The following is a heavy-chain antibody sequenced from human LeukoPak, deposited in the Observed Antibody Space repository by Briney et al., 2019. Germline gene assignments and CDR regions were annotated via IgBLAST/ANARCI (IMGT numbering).Heavy chain of an antibody. J-gene: IGHJ5*02. CDR1: GYTFTSYG. V-gene: IGHV1-18*01. CDR2: ISAYNGNT. D-gene: IGHD3-10*01. CDR3: ARDRVRYYGSGSYYIS. Sequence: ASVKVSCRASGYTFTSYGISWVRQAPGQGLEWMGWISAYNGNTNYAQKLQGRVTMTTDTSTSTAYMELRSLRSDDTAVYCCARDRVRYYGSGSYYISWGQGTLVTVSS.